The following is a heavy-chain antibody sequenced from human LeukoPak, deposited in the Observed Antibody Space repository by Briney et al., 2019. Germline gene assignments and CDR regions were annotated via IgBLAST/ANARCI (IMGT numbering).Heavy chain of an antibody. J-gene: IGHJ4*02. CDR2: IYSGGST. V-gene: IGHV3-53*01. CDR1: GFTVSSNY. Sequence: GGSQRLSCAASGFTVSSNYMSWVRQAPGKGLEWVSVIYSGGSTYYADSVKGRFTISRDNSKNTLYLQMNSLRAEDTAVYYCATSFKPGIAAADLDYWGQGTLVTVSS. D-gene: IGHD6-13*01. CDR3: ATSFKPGIAAADLDY.